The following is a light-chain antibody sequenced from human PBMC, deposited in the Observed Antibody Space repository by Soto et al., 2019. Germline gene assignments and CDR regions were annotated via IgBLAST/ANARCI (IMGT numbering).Light chain of an antibody. CDR1: SSDVGGYKH. CDR3: SSYKSGATLG. J-gene: IGLJ2*01. Sequence: QSALTQPASVSGSPGQSITISCTGTSSDVGGYKHVAWYQQYPGKAPKLIIFEVSDRPSGVSNRFSGSKSGNTASLSISGLQPEEEADYYCSSYKSGATLGFGGGTKLTVL. CDR2: EVS. V-gene: IGLV2-14*01.